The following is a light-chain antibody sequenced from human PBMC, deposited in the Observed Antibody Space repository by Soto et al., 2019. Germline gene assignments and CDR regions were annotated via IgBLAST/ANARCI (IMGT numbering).Light chain of an antibody. CDR2: DVS. V-gene: IGLV2-11*01. CDR1: SSDVGAYNY. CDR3: CSYADNYSYV. Sequence: QSVLTQPRSVSGSPGQSVTISCTGTSSDVGAYNYVSWNQQHPGKAPKLMTYDVSKRPSGVPDRFSGSKSGNTASLTISGLQAEDEADYYCCSYADNYSYVFGTGTKVTVL. J-gene: IGLJ1*01.